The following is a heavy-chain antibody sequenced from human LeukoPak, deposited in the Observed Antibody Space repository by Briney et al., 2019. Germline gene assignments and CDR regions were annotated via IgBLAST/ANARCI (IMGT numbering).Heavy chain of an antibody. CDR3: ARTPTTVVTPFYFDY. CDR1: GFTFSSYE. J-gene: IGHJ4*02. Sequence: PGGSLRLSCAASGFTFSSYEMNWVRQAPGKGLEWVSYISSSGSTIYYADSVKGRFTISRDNAKNSLYLQMNSLRAEDTAVYYCARTPTTVVTPFYFDYWGQGTLGTVSS. CDR2: ISSSGSTI. D-gene: IGHD4-23*01. V-gene: IGHV3-48*03.